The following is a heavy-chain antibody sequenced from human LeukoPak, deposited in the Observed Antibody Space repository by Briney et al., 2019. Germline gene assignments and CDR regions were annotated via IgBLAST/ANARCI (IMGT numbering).Heavy chain of an antibody. CDR3: ARVRVITYYYGSGSAVTLAY. J-gene: IGHJ4*02. V-gene: IGHV1-18*01. CDR2: ISAYNGNT. Sequence: ASVKVSCXASGYTFTSYGISWVRQAPGQGLEWMGWISAYNGNTNYAQKLQGRVNMTTDTSTSTAYMELRSLRSDDTAVYYCARVRVITYYYGSGSAVTLAYWGQGTLVTVSS. D-gene: IGHD3-10*01. CDR1: GYTFTSYG.